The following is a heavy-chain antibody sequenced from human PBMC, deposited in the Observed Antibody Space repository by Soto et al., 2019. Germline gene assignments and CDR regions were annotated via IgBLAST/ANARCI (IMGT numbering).Heavy chain of an antibody. Sequence: EVQMLESVGGLVQPGVSLRLSCTASEFTFRNYAMSWVRQAPGKGVEWVSAIGTSGAGRQYLDSVKCRFTIYRDNSKNTVYVQMNSLRAEDTGVYYCAKCAVLSATAGGWWNWFGTWGQGTLVTVTS. J-gene: IGHJ5*02. CDR2: IGTSGAGR. CDR1: EFTFRNYA. CDR3: AKCAVLSATAGGWWNWFGT. V-gene: IGHV3-23*01. D-gene: IGHD2-15*01.